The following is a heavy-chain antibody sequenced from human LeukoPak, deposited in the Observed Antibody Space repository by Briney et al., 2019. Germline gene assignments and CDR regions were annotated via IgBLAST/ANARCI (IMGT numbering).Heavy chain of an antibody. D-gene: IGHD6-13*01. CDR2: IYYSGST. J-gene: IGHJ4*02. CDR3: ARVFSSSWYYFDY. CDR1: GGSISSYY. Sequence: SETLSLTCTVSGGSISSYYWSWIRQPPGKGLEWIGYIYYSGSTNYNPSLKSRVTISVDTSKNQFSLKLSSVTAADTAVYYCARVFSSSWYYFDYWGQGTLVTVSS. V-gene: IGHV4-59*01.